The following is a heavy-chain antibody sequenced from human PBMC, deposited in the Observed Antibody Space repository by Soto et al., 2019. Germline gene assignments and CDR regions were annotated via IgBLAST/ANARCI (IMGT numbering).Heavy chain of an antibody. CDR2: IYYSGST. V-gene: IGHV4-31*03. Sequence: SETLSLTCTVSGGSISSGGYYWSWIRQHPGKGLEWIGYIYYSGSTYYNPSLKSRVTISVDTSKNQFSLKLSSVTAADTAVYYCASQRSGIAVAANDYWGQGTLVTVSS. D-gene: IGHD6-19*01. J-gene: IGHJ4*02. CDR3: ASQRSGIAVAANDY. CDR1: GGSISSGGYY.